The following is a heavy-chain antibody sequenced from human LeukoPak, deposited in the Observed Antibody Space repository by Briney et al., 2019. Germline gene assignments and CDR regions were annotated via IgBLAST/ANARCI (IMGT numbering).Heavy chain of an antibody. V-gene: IGHV3-30*03. Sequence: GGSLRLSCAASGFTFSSYGMHWVRQAPGKGLEGVAVISYDGSNKYYADSVKGRFTISRDNSKNTLYLQMNSLRAEDTAVYYCARTYSSGYQGSLDYWGQGTLVTVSS. J-gene: IGHJ4*02. CDR2: ISYDGSNK. CDR3: ARTYSSGYQGSLDY. D-gene: IGHD3-22*01. CDR1: GFTFSSYG.